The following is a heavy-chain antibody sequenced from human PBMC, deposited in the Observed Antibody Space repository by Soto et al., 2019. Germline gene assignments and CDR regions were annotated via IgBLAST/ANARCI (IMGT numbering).Heavy chain of an antibody. CDR3: ARGLRRAVAGTERYYFDY. Sequence: QVQLVQSGAEVKKPGASVKVSCKASGYTFTSYDINWVRQATGQGLEWMGWMNPNSGNTGYAQKFQGRVTMTRHTSISTAYMELSSLRSEDTAVYYCARGLRRAVAGTERYYFDYWGQGTLVTVSS. CDR2: MNPNSGNT. CDR1: GYTFTSYD. V-gene: IGHV1-8*01. D-gene: IGHD6-19*01. J-gene: IGHJ4*02.